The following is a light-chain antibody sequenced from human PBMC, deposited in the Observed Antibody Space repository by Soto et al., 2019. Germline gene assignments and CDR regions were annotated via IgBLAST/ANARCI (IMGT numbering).Light chain of an antibody. CDR3: CSYAGSRTSFV. J-gene: IGLJ1*01. V-gene: IGLV2-23*01. Sequence: QSALTQPASVSGSAGQSITISCTGTSSDVGTYNLVSWYQQNPGKAPKLMIYEGNKRPSGVSNRFSGSKSGNTASLTISGLQAEDEADYYCCSYAGSRTSFVFGAGNKLTVL. CDR1: SSDVGTYNL. CDR2: EGN.